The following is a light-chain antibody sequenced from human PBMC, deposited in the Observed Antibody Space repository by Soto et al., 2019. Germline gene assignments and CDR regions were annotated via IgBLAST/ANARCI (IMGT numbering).Light chain of an antibody. CDR3: SSYTSSSTLVV. CDR1: SSDVGGYNY. CDR2: DVS. Sequence: QSALTQPASVSGSPGQSITISCTGTSSDVGGYNYVSWSQQHPGEAPKLMIYDVSNRPSGVSNRFSGSKSGNTASLTISGLQAEDEADYYCSSYTSSSTLVVFGTGTKVTVL. V-gene: IGLV2-14*01. J-gene: IGLJ1*01.